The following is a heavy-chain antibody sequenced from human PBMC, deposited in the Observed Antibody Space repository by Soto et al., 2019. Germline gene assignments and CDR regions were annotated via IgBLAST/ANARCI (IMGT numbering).Heavy chain of an antibody. CDR1: GGSFSGYY. D-gene: IGHD4-4*01. CDR2: INHSGST. CDR3: ARDNPEGDYSNYEYFQH. Sequence: SETLSLTCAVYGGSFSGYYWSWIRQPPGKGLEWIGEINHSGSTNYNPSLKSRVTISVDTSKNQFSLKLRSVTAADTAVYYCARDNPEGDYSNYEYFQHWGQDTLVTVSS. J-gene: IGHJ1*01. V-gene: IGHV4-34*01.